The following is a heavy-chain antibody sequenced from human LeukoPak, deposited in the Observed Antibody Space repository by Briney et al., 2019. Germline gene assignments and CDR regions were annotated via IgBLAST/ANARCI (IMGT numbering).Heavy chain of an antibody. J-gene: IGHJ6*02. CDR3: ARSVIYGMDV. V-gene: IGHV4-31*03. Sequence: SETLSLTCTVSGGSISSGGYYWSWIRQHPGTGLEWIEYIYYSGSTYYNPSLKSRVTISVDTSKNQFSLKLSSVTAADTAVYYCARSVIYGMDVWGQGTTVTVSS. CDR1: GGSISSGGYY. D-gene: IGHD2-21*01. CDR2: IYYSGST.